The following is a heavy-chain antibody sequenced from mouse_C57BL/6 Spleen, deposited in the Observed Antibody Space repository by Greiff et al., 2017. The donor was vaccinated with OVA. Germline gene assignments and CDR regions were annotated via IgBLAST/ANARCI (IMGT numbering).Heavy chain of an antibody. Sequence: QVQLKQPGAELVKPGASVKMSCKASGYTFTSYWITWVKQRPGQGLEWIGDIYPGSGSTNYNEKFKSKATLTVDTSSSTAYMQLSSLTSEDSAVYYCARSYGSSYPYWYFDVWGTGTTVTVSS. D-gene: IGHD1-1*01. J-gene: IGHJ1*03. CDR2: IYPGSGST. CDR1: GYTFTSYW. CDR3: ARSYGSSYPYWYFDV. V-gene: IGHV1-55*01.